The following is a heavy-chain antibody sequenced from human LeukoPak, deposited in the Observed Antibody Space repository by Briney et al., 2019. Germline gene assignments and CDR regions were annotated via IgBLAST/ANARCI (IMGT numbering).Heavy chain of an antibody. Sequence: GESLKISCKGSGYSFTSYWIGWVRQMPGKGLEWMGIIYPGDSDTTTSPSFQGQVTISADKSISTAYLQWSSLKASDTAMYYCARGYNYGSVTFDYWGQGILVTVSS. CDR3: ARGYNYGSVTFDY. CDR2: IYPGDSDT. J-gene: IGHJ4*02. V-gene: IGHV5-51*01. CDR1: GYSFTSYW. D-gene: IGHD5-18*01.